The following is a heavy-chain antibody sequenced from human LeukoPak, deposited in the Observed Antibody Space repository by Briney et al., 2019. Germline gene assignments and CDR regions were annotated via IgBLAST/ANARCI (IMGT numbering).Heavy chain of an antibody. Sequence: SQTLSLTCAISGDSVSSNSAAWNWIRQSPSRGLEWLGRTYYRSKWYNDYAVSVKSRITINPDTSKNQFSLRLNSVTPEDTAVYYCARVRLLWFGELSPRYFDYWGQGTLVTVSS. CDR2: TYYRSKWYN. D-gene: IGHD3-10*01. CDR3: ARVRLLWFGELSPRYFDY. J-gene: IGHJ4*02. V-gene: IGHV6-1*01. CDR1: GDSVSSNSAA.